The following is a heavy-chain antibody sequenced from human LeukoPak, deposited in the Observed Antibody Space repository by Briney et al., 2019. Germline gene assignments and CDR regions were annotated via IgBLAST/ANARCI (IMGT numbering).Heavy chain of an antibody. CDR2: VYYSGST. CDR3: ASGPGWQLDY. J-gene: IGHJ4*02. V-gene: IGHV4-59*01. CDR1: GGSLSGFY. Sequence: PSETLSLTCTVSGGSLSGFYWSWIRQPPGAGLEWIGYVYYSGSTTYNPSLKSRVTISVDTSKNQFSLRLGSVTAADTAVYYCASGPGWQLDYWGQGTLVTVSS. D-gene: IGHD5-24*01.